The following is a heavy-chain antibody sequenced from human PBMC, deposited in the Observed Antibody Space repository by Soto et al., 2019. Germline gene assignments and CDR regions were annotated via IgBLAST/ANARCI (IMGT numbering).Heavy chain of an antibody. D-gene: IGHD5-12*01. V-gene: IGHV4-30-4*01. Sequence: SETLSLTCTVSGGSISSGDYFWSWIRQPPGKGLEWIGYIYYSGSTYYNPSLKSRVTISVDTSKNQFSLKLSSVTAADTAVYYCARVTSDSGYDLDSGQGTLVTVSS. CDR1: GGSISSGDYF. CDR2: IYYSGST. J-gene: IGHJ4*02. CDR3: ARVTSDSGYDLD.